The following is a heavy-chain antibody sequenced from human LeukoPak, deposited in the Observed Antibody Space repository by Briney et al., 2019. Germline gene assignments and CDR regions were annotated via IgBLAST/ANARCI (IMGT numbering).Heavy chain of an antibody. CDR3: AKAGSIRFDY. D-gene: IGHD1-26*01. Sequence: GGSLRLSCAASGFTFSSYAMSWVRQAPGKGLEWVSAISGSGGRIYYGASVKGRFTISRDNSKNTLYLQMNSLRAEDTAVYYCAKAGSIRFDYWGQGTLVTVSS. V-gene: IGHV3-23*01. CDR2: ISGSGGRI. J-gene: IGHJ4*02. CDR1: GFTFSSYA.